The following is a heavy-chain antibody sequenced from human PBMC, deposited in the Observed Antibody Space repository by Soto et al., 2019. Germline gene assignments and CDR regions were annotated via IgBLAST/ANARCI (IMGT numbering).Heavy chain of an antibody. CDR2: ISQDGSVK. J-gene: IGHJ6*02. CDR3: AGRQQNYYYYGMDV. Sequence: QVQVVESGGGVVQPGRSLTVSCAASGISISTYAMHWVRQAPGKGLEWVAVISQDGSVKYYADSVKGRFTISRDNPKNTLFLQMNSLGADDTAVYYCAGRQQNYYYYGMDVWGQGTTVTVSS. V-gene: IGHV3-30*03. D-gene: IGHD6-13*01. CDR1: GISISTYA.